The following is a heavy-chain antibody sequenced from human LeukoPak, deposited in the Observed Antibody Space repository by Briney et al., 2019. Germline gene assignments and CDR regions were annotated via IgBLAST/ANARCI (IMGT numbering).Heavy chain of an antibody. CDR2: IYYSGST. V-gene: IGHV4-59*01. J-gene: IGHJ4*02. D-gene: IGHD5-24*01. CDR1: GGSISSYY. CDR3: ARRDGYNRGTLDY. Sequence: PSETLSLTCTVSGGSISSYYWSWIRQPPGKGLEWIGYIYYSGSTNYNPSLKSRVTISVDTSKNQFSLKLSSVTAADTAVYYCARRDGYNRGTLDYWGQGTLVTVSS.